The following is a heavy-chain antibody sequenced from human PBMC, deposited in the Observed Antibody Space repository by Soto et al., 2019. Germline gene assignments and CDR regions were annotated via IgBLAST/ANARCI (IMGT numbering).Heavy chain of an antibody. CDR3: AKPRTFYYDNSGYYPFDN. V-gene: IGHV3-30*18. CDR1: GLTFRAYA. J-gene: IGHJ4*02. CDR2: ISHDGSKI. D-gene: IGHD3-22*01. Sequence: QVQLVESLGGVVQPGRSLRLSCAASGLTFRAYAMHWVRQAPGKGLEWVAVISHDGSKISYADSVRGRFTISRDNSRNTLYLQMNSLRAEDTAVYYCAKPRTFYYDNSGYYPFDNWGQGTLVTVSS.